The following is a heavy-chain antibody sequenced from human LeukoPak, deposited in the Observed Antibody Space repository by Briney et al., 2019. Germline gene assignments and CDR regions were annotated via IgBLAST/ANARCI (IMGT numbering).Heavy chain of an antibody. Sequence: GGSLRLSCAASGFTFTDYYMSWIRQAPGKGLEWASYISSSGSYANYADSVKGRFTISRDNAKNSLYLQMNSLRAEDTAVYYCATTYQPLLRRTDFWGQGTLVTVSP. D-gene: IGHD2-2*01. J-gene: IGHJ4*02. V-gene: IGHV3-11*03. CDR3: ATTYQPLLRRTDF. CDR2: ISSSGSYA. CDR1: GFTFTDYY.